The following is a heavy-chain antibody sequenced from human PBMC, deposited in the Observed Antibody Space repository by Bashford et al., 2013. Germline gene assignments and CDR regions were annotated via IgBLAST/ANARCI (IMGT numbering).Heavy chain of an antibody. CDR2: MSHDGNNK. CDR3: ARAVDDYGEAGWFDP. J-gene: IGHJ5*02. V-gene: IGHV3-30-3*01. D-gene: IGHD4-17*01. Sequence: VRQAPGKGLEWVAVMSHDGNNKYYADSVKGRFTISRDNSKSTFYLQMTSLRAEDTALYYCARAVDDYGEAGWFDPWGQGTLVTVSS.